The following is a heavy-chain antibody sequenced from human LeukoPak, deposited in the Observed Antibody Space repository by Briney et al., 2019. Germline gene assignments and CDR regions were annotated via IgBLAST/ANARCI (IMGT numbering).Heavy chain of an antibody. D-gene: IGHD3-10*01. J-gene: IGHJ4*02. V-gene: IGHV1-69*13. CDR1: GGTFSSYA. Sequence: SVKVSCKASGGTFSSYAISWVRQAPGQGLEWMGGIIPISGTANYAQKFQARVTITADESMATAFMEMSSLRTDDTAVYYCARSLRRQASGFEYWGQGTLVTVSS. CDR3: ARSLRRQASGFEY. CDR2: IIPISGTA.